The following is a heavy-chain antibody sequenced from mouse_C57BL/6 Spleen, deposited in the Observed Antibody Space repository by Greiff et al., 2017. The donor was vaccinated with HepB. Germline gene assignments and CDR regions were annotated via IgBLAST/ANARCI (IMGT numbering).Heavy chain of an antibody. V-gene: IGHV2-2*01. J-gene: IGHJ4*01. CDR3: ARNYYSNYDYAMDY. Sequence: VQGVESGPGLVQPSQSLSITCTVSGFSLTSYGVHWVRQSPGKGLEWLGVIWSGGSTDYNAAFISRLSISKDNSKSQVFFKMNSLQADDTAIYYCARNYYSNYDYAMDYWGQGTSVTVSS. CDR1: GFSLTSYG. D-gene: IGHD2-5*01. CDR2: IWSGGST.